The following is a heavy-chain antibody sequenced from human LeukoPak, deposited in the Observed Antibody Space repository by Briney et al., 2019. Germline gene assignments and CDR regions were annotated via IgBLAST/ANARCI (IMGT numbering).Heavy chain of an antibody. J-gene: IGHJ4*02. Sequence: GGSLRLSCAASGFTFSSYSMNWVRQAPGKGLGWVSSISSSSSYIYYADSVKGRFTISRDNAKNSLYLQMNSLRAEDTAVYYCAREAGSDFDYWGQGTLVTVSS. CDR2: ISSSSSYI. CDR3: AREAGSDFDY. CDR1: GFTFSSYS. D-gene: IGHD6-25*01. V-gene: IGHV3-21*01.